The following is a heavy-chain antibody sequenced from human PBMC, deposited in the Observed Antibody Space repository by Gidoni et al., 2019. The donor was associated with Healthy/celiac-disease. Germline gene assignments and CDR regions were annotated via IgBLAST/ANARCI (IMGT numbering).Heavy chain of an antibody. CDR3: ARHPAMGSEWLVFWGDKGSFDP. CDR2: IYYSGST. Sequence: QLQLQESGPGLVKPWETLSLTCTVSGGSISSSSYYWGWTRQPPGKGLEWIGSIYYSGSTYYNPSLKSRVTISVDTSKNQFSLKLSSVTAADTAVYYCARHPAMGSEWLVFWGDKGSFDPWGQGTLVTVSS. J-gene: IGHJ5*02. V-gene: IGHV4-39*01. D-gene: IGHD6-19*01. CDR1: GGSISSSSYY.